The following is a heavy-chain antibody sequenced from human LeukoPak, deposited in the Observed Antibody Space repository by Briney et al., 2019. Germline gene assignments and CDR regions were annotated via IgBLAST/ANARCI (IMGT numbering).Heavy chain of an antibody. J-gene: IGHJ4*02. D-gene: IGHD3-10*01. V-gene: IGHV3-30-3*01. CDR3: ASHYYYGSGTYYTSDY. CDR1: GFTFSSYA. Sequence: GRSLRLSCAASGFTFSSYAMYWVRQAPGKGLEWVAVISYDGSNKYYADSVKGRFTISRDNSKNTLYLQMNSLRAEDTAVYYCASHYYYGSGTYYTSDYWGQGTLVTVSS. CDR2: ISYDGSNK.